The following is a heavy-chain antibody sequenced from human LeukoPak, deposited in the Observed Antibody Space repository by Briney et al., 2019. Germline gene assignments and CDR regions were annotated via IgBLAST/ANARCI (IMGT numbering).Heavy chain of an antibody. D-gene: IGHD3-22*01. CDR1: GFTFSSYS. J-gene: IGHJ3*02. CDR3: AREYYYDSSGYYGDAFDI. Sequence: GGSLRLSCAASGFTFSSYSMNWVRQAPGKGLEWVSVIYSGGSTYYADSVKGRFTISRDNSKNTLYLQMNSLRAEDTAVYYCAREYYYDSSGYYGDAFDIWGQGTMVTVSS. CDR2: IYSGGST. V-gene: IGHV3-66*01.